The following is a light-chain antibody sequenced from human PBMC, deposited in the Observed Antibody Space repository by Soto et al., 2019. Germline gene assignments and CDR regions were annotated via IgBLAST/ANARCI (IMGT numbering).Light chain of an antibody. Sequence: QSVLTQPASVSGSPGQSITISCTGTSSDVGGYNYVSWYQQHPGKAPKLMIYDVSNRPSGVSNRFSGSKSGNTASLTISGLQAEDEADYYCSSYTSSSTLGGVLGGGTKLTVL. CDR3: SSYTSSSTLGGV. V-gene: IGLV2-14*01. CDR2: DVS. CDR1: SSDVGGYNY. J-gene: IGLJ3*02.